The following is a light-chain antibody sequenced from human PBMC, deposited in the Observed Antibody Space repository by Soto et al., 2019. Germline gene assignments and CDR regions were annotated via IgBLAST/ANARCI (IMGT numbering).Light chain of an antibody. CDR1: QSITGN. J-gene: IGKJ4*01. Sequence: EIVMTQSPATLSVSPGERATLSCRASQSITGNLTWYQQKPGQAPSLLIYDASTMATGIPARFSGSGSGTEFTLTISSLQSEDFAVYYCQQYNNWPLTFGGGTKVEIK. V-gene: IGKV3-15*01. CDR3: QQYNNWPLT. CDR2: DAS.